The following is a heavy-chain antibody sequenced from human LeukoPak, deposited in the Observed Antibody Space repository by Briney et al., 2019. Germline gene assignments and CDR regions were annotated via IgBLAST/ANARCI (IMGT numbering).Heavy chain of an antibody. CDR1: GFTFSNAW. V-gene: IGHV3-15*01. J-gene: IGHJ4*02. CDR3: TALIYGDYDY. D-gene: IGHD4-17*01. CDR2: IKSKTDGGTT. Sequence: GGSLRLSCAASGFTFSNAWMSWVRQAPGKGLEWVGRIKSKTDGGTTDYAAPVKARFTISRDDSKNTLYLQMNSLKTEDTAVCYCTALIYGDYDYWGQGTLVTVSS.